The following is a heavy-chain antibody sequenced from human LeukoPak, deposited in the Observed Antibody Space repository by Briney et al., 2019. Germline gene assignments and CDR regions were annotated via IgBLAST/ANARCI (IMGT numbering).Heavy chain of an antibody. V-gene: IGHV1-2*02. CDR2: INPNSGGT. D-gene: IGHD6-19*01. CDR3: ASVFGIAVAGTDTWFDP. Sequence: ASVKVSCKASGYTFTVYYMHWVRQAPGQGLEWMGWINPNSGGTNYAQKFQGRVTMTRDTSISTAYMELSRLRSDDTAVYYCASVFGIAVAGTDTWFDPRGQGTLVTVSS. CDR1: GYTFTVYY. J-gene: IGHJ5*02.